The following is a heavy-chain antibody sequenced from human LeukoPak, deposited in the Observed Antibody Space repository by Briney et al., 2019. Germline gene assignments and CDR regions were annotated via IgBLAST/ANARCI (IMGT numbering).Heavy chain of an antibody. CDR3: ARDLEYSSGWAAYYFDY. V-gene: IGHV1-2*02. CDR1: GYTFTGYY. Sequence: ASVKVSCKASGYTFTGYYMHWVRQAPGQGLEWMGWINPNSGGTNYAQKFQGRVTMTRDPSISTAYMELSRLRSDDTAVYYCARDLEYSSGWAAYYFDYWGQGTLVTVSS. J-gene: IGHJ4*02. CDR2: INPNSGGT. D-gene: IGHD6-19*01.